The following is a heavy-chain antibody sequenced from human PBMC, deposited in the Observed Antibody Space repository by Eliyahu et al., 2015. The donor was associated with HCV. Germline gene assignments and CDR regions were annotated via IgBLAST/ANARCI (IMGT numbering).Heavy chain of an antibody. J-gene: IGHJ4*02. CDR1: GGSISSYY. CDR2: IYYSGST. D-gene: IGHD6-19*01. Sequence: QVQLQESGPGLVKPSETLSLTCTVSGGSISSYYWSWIRQPPGKGLEWIGYIYYSGSTNYNPSLKSRVTISVDTSMKQFSLKLSSVTAADTAIYYCARVEEQWLVFDYWGQGSLVTVSS. V-gene: IGHV4-59*01. CDR3: ARVEEQWLVFDY.